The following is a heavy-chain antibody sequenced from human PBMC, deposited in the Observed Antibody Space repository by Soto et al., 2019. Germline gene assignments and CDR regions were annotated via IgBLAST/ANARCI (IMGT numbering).Heavy chain of an antibody. V-gene: IGHV1-2*02. CDR1: GYPVTAYY. CDR2: INPATGAA. CDR3: ARGGGVGVAGSAAFDM. Sequence: QLHLVQSGAVVKKPGASVTVSCSASGYPVTAYYMHWVRQAPGRGLEWMGGINPATGAAKYTPTFQGRVTTTRDTSPRTAFMDLSGLKSDVTAVFYFARGGGVGVAGSAAFDMWGQGTLVTVSS. J-gene: IGHJ3*02. D-gene: IGHD3-3*01.